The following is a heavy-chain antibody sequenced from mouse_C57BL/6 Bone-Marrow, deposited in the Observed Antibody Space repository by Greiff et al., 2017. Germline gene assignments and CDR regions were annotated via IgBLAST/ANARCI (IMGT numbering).Heavy chain of an antibody. D-gene: IGHD2-1*01. V-gene: IGHV1-81*01. CDR2: IYPRSGNT. CDR1: GYTFTSYG. J-gene: IGHJ1*03. Sequence: QVQLQQSGAELARPGASVKLSCKASGYTFTSYGISWVKQRTGQGLEWIGEIYPRSGNTYYNEKFKGKATLAADKSSSTAYMELRSLTSEDSAVYFCARDGNHWYFDVWGTGTTVTVSS. CDR3: ARDGNHWYFDV.